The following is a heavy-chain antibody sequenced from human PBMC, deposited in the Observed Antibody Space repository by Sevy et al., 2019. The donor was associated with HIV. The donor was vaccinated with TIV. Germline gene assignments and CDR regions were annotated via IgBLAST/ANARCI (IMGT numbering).Heavy chain of an antibody. CDR2: IRTKPYGGTA. V-gene: IGHV3-49*03. J-gene: IGHJ6*02. CDR1: GFAFGDYA. D-gene: IGHD6-6*01. CDR3: SRGAFGSSAGIHHYGLDV. Sequence: GGSLRLSCTASGFAFGDYAMTWIRQVPGKGLEWVGFIRTKPYGGTADYAASAKGRFTISRDDSKSIAYLQMSNLKTEDTAVYYCSRGAFGSSAGIHHYGLDVWGQGTTVTVSS.